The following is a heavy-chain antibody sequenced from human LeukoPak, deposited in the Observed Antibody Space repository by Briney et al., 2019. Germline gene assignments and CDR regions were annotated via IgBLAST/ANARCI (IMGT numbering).Heavy chain of an antibody. Sequence: PGGSLRLSCAASGYTFRNYWMHWARQAPGKGLVCGSHINSDWSRTNYAASVKGRFTISRDNAKNTMYLQMSSLRAEGTAVSYCARQPHYWVRGTLVTDSS. CDR3: ARQPHY. V-gene: IGHV3-74*01. CDR2: INSDWSRT. D-gene: IGHD1-14*01. CDR1: GYTFRNYW. J-gene: IGHJ4*02.